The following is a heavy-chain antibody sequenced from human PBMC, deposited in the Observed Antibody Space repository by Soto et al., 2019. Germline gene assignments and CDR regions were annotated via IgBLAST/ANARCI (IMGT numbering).Heavy chain of an antibody. CDR1: GDSVSSNTAS. V-gene: IGHV6-1*01. CDR2: TYFRSKWYN. J-gene: IGHJ5*02. Sequence: SQTLSLTCAISGDSVSSNTASRNWIRQSPSRGLGWLGRTYFRSKWYNDYAVSVKSRIIINPDTSNNQFSLQLNSVTPEDTAVYFCAKGDNLGPKTGYAFDPWGQGIMVTVSS. CDR3: AKGDNLGPKTGYAFDP. D-gene: IGHD5-12*01.